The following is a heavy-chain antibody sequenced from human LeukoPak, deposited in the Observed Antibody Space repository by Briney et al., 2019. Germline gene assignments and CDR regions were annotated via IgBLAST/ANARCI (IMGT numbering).Heavy chain of an antibody. CDR2: INSGSSTI. J-gene: IGHJ4*02. V-gene: IGHV3-48*01. Sequence: GGPLRLSCAASGFTFSSYSVNWVRQGPGKGLEWVSYINSGSSTIFYADSVKGRFTISRDNAKNSLYLQMNSLRAEDTAVYYCARDTIMTGDGTIDYWGQGTLVTVSS. CDR1: GFTFSSYS. D-gene: IGHD5-24*01. CDR3: ARDTIMTGDGTIDY.